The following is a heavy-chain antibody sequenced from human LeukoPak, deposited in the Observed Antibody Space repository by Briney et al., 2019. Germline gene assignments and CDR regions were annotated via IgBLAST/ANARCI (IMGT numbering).Heavy chain of an antibody. D-gene: IGHD1-26*01. J-gene: IGHJ4*02. V-gene: IGHV3-20*04. CDR3: AREFDRYSGSYPKDFDY. CDR2: INWNGGST. Sequence: GGSLRLSCAASGFTLDDYGMSWVRQAPGKGLEWVSGINWNGGSTGYADSVKGRFTISRDNAKNSLYLQMNSLRAEDTALYYCAREFDRYSGSYPKDFDYWGQGTLVTVSS. CDR1: GFTLDDYG.